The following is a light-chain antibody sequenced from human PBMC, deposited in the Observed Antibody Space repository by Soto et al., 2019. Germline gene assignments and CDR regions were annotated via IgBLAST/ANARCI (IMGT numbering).Light chain of an antibody. Sequence: EIVMTQSPATLSVSPGERATLSCRASQSVSSNLAWYQQKPGQAPRLLIYGASTRATGIPARFSGSGSGTEFTLTISSLQSEDFAVYYCKPYNNWPPKTFGQGTKVEIK. CDR3: KPYNNWPPKT. V-gene: IGKV3-15*01. CDR2: GAS. CDR1: QSVSSN. J-gene: IGKJ1*01.